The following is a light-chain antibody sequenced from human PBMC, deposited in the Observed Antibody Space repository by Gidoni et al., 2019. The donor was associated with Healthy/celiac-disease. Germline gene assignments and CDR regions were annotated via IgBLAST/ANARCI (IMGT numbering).Light chain of an antibody. Sequence: DIQITPSPSSLSASVGDRVTITCQASQDISNYLNWYQQKPGKAPKLLIYDASNLETGGPSRFSGSGSGTDFTFTISSLQPEDIATYYWQQYDNLPTFGGGTKVEIK. J-gene: IGKJ4*01. CDR3: QQYDNLPT. CDR2: DAS. CDR1: QDISNY. V-gene: IGKV1-33*01.